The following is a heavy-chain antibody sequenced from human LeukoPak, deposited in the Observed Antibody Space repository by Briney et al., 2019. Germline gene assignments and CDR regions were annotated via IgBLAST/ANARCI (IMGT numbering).Heavy chain of an antibody. J-gene: IGHJ4*02. CDR1: GFTFADYA. D-gene: IGHD3-22*01. CDR2: ISWNSGDI. CDR3: ANDGGNYYESSGRQTYFAY. Sequence: GGSLRLSCAASGFTFADYAMHWVRQAPGKGPEWVSRISWNSGDIGYTDSVKGRFTVSRDNAKNSLFLEMNSLRAEDTALYYCANDGGNYYESSGRQTYFAYWGQGTLVTVSS. V-gene: IGHV3-9*01.